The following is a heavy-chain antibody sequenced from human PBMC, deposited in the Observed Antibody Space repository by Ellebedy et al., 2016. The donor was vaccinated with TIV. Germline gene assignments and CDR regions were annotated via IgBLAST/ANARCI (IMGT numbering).Heavy chain of an antibody. V-gene: IGHV1-18*01. D-gene: IGHD6-13*01. Sequence: ASVKVSCXASGYTFTSYGISWVRQAPGQGLEWMGWISAYNGNTNYAQKLQGRVTMTTDTSTSTAYMELSRLRSDDTAVYYCARGGSVAAAGTFPDYWGQGTLVTVSS. CDR1: GYTFTSYG. CDR2: ISAYNGNT. CDR3: ARGGSVAAAGTFPDY. J-gene: IGHJ4*02.